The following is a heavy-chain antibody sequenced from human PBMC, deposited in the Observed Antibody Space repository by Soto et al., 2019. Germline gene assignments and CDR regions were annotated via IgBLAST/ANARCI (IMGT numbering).Heavy chain of an antibody. J-gene: IGHJ5*02. Sequence: PSETLSLTCTVSGGSISSSSYYWGWIRQPPGKGLQWIGSIYYSGSTYYSPSLTSRVTISVDASKNQFSPNLNSVTAADTAVYYCARYYDILTGTNWFDPWGQGTLVTVSS. CDR3: ARYYDILTGTNWFDP. D-gene: IGHD3-9*01. CDR2: IYYSGST. V-gene: IGHV4-39*01. CDR1: GGSISSSSYY.